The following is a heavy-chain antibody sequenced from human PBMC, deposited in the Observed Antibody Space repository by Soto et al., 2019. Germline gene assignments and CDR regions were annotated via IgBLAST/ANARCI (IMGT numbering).Heavy chain of an antibody. CDR2: IWYDGSNK. J-gene: IGHJ4*02. Sequence: ESGGGVVQPGRSLRLSCAASGFTFSSYGMHWVRQAPGKGLEWVAVIWYDGSNKYYADSVKGRFTISRDNSKNTLYLQMNSLRAEDTAVYYCARDGHYGSGSYYLDYWGQGTLVTVSS. V-gene: IGHV3-33*01. CDR1: GFTFSSYG. D-gene: IGHD3-10*01. CDR3: ARDGHYGSGSYYLDY.